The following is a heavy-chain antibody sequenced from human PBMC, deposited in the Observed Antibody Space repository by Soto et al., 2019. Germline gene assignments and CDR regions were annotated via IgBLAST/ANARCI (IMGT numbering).Heavy chain of an antibody. V-gene: IGHV3-43D*04. CDR1: GFTFEDYA. CDR3: AKAKFYFGSSTFDS. CDR2: INADGSDR. D-gene: IGHD3-10*01. Sequence: GGSLRLSCSTSGFTFEDYAGHWGRQSSRKGLEWVSFINADGSDRYYADSVKGRFTVSRDNTKGSFYLQMDRLRLEANAIYYCAKAKFYFGSSTFDSWGQGTLVTVSS. J-gene: IGHJ4*02.